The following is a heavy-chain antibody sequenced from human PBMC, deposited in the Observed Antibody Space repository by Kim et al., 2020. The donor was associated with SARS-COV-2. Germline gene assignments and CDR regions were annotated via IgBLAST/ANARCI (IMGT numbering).Heavy chain of an antibody. CDR2: IFHSGST. J-gene: IGHJ4*02. CDR3: ARDRATPDDYWSNRQGYYFDK. CDR1: GDSMMQW. D-gene: IGHD3-3*01. V-gene: IGHV4-4*02. Sequence: SETLSLTCTVSGDSMMQWWSWVRQPPGKGLEWIGKIFHSGSTNYNPSLKSRVTILLDKSRNQFSLRLSSVTAADTAVYYCARDRATPDDYWSNRQGYYFDKWGPGALVTVSS.